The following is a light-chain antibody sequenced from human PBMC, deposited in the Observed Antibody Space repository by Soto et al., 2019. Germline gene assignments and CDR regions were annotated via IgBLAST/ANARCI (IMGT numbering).Light chain of an antibody. V-gene: IGKV3-15*01. Sequence: ELVMTQSRATLSVSPGERATLSFRASQSISTFLAWYQQKPGQAPRLLIYGASTRATGIPARFSGSGSGTEFTLTISSLQSEDFAVYYCQQYNNWPRTFGQGTKVDI. CDR1: QSISTF. CDR2: GAS. J-gene: IGKJ1*01. CDR3: QQYNNWPRT.